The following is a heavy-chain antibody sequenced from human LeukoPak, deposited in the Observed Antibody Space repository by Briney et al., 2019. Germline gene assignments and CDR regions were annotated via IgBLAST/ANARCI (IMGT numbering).Heavy chain of an antibody. CDR3: ARAADSSGYSYYFDY. J-gene: IGHJ4*02. Sequence: ASVKVSCKASGYTFTSYYMHWVRQAPGQGLEWMGGIIPIFGTANYAQKFQGRVTITTDESTSTAYMELSSLRSEDTAVYYCARAADSSGYSYYFDYWGQGTLVTVSS. D-gene: IGHD3-22*01. V-gene: IGHV1-69*05. CDR1: GYTFTSYY. CDR2: IIPIFGTA.